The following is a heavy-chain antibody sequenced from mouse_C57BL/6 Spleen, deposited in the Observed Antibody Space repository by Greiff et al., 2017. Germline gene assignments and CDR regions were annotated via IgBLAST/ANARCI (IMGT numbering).Heavy chain of an antibody. D-gene: IGHD2-3*01. CDR1: GFTFSDYG. Sequence: EVHLVESGGGLVKPGGSLKLSCAASGFTFSDYGMHWVRQAPEKGLEWVAYISSGSSTIYYADTVKGRFTISRDNAKNTLFLQMTSLRSEDTAMYYCARVYDGYVFAYWGQGTLVTVSA. CDR2: ISSGSSTI. J-gene: IGHJ3*01. V-gene: IGHV5-17*01. CDR3: ARVYDGYVFAY.